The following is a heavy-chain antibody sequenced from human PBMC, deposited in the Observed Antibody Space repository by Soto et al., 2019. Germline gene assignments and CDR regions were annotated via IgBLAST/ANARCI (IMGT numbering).Heavy chain of an antibody. V-gene: IGHV3-30*03. J-gene: IGHJ6*02. D-gene: IGHD1-26*01. CDR1: GFNFETYG. Sequence: QVRLVESGGGVVQSGRSLRLSCVVSGFNFETYGMHWVRQAPVGGLEWVAFVSYDGSKKLYADSVKGRSTISRDNFRKTLYLELNSLRPEDSAVYFCVTTRFQWEVDYDTLDVWGQGTAVSVSS. CDR2: VSYDGSKK. CDR3: VTTRFQWEVDYDTLDV.